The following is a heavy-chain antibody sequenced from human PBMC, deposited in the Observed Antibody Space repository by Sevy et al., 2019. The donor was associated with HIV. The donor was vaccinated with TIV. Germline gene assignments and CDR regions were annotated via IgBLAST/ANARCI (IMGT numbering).Heavy chain of an antibody. Sequence: GGSLRLSCAASGFTFSSYWMSWVRQAPGKGLEWVANIKQDGSEKYYVDSVKGRFTISRDNAKNSLYLQMNSLRAEDTDVYYCARERWVVVVPAAIGYYYGMDVWGQGTTVTVSS. CDR1: GFTFSSYW. J-gene: IGHJ6*02. CDR2: IKQDGSEK. D-gene: IGHD2-2*02. V-gene: IGHV3-7*01. CDR3: ARERWVVVVPAAIGYYYGMDV.